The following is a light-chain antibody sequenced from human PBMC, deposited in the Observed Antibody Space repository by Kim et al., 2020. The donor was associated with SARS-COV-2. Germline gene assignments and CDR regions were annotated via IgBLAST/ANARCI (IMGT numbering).Light chain of an antibody. Sequence: SPGERAARPCRASRSVSSNLAWYQQRPGQAPRLLIYGASTRATGIPARFSGSGSETEFTLTISSLQSEDFAVYYCKQYNNWPPWTFGQGTKVDIK. CDR2: GAS. CDR3: KQYNNWPPWT. V-gene: IGKV3-15*01. CDR1: RSVSSN. J-gene: IGKJ1*01.